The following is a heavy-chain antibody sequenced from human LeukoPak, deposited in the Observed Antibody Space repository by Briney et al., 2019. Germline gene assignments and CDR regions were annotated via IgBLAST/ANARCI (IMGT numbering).Heavy chain of an antibody. V-gene: IGHV4-30-4*01. CDR2: IYYSGST. D-gene: IGHD3-9*01. CDR1: GGSISSGDYY. CDR3: ARDLADYDILTGYYNGFDY. J-gene: IGHJ4*02. Sequence: PSETLSLTCTVSGGSISSGDYYWSWIRQPPGKGLEWIGYIYYSGSTYYNPSLKSRITISVDTSKNQFSLKLSSVTAADTAVYYCARDLADYDILTGYYNGFDYWGQGTLVTVSS.